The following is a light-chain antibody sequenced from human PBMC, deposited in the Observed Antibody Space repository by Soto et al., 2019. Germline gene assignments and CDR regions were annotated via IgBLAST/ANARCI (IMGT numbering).Light chain of an antibody. CDR2: GAS. CDR3: QQYNNWPPIT. V-gene: IGKV3-15*01. J-gene: IGKJ5*01. CDR1: QSVSGT. Sequence: DIVMTQSPATLSVSPGERATLSCRASQSVSGTLAWYQQTPGQAPRLLIYGASTRATGIPARFSGSGSGTEFTLTISSLQSEDFAVYYCQQYNNWPPITFGQGTRLEIK.